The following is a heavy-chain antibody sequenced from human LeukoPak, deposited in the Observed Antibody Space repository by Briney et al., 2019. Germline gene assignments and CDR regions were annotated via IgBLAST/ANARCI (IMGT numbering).Heavy chain of an antibody. CDR3: AKDILAMVRGVTIDY. V-gene: IGHV3-21*04. J-gene: IGHJ4*02. CDR2: ITSSGTYI. Sequence: GGSLRLSCAASGFTFSSYEMNWVRQAPGKALEWVSSITSSGTYIFYADSVKGRFTISRDNAKNSLYLQMNSLRAEDTALYYCAKDILAMVRGVTIDYWGQGTLVTVSS. D-gene: IGHD3-10*01. CDR1: GFTFSSYE.